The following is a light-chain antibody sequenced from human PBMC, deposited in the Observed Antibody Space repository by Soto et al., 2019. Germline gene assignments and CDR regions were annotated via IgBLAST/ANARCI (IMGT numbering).Light chain of an antibody. Sequence: QSVLTQPASVSGSPGQSITISCTGTRSDVGGYDYVSWYQQHPGKAPKLMIYDVSNRPSGVSNRFSGSKSGNTASLTISGLQAEDEADYYCSSYRHSRTVVFGGGTKVTVL. CDR3: SSYRHSRTVV. V-gene: IGLV2-14*03. CDR2: DVS. J-gene: IGLJ2*01. CDR1: RSDVGGYDY.